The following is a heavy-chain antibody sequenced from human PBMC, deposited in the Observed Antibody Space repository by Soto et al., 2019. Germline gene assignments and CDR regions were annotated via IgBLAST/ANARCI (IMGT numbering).Heavy chain of an antibody. Sequence: SETLSLTCTVSGGSISSGGYYWSWIRQPPGKGLEWLGYIYYSGSTNYNPSLKSRVTISVDTSKNQFSLKLRSVTAADTAVYYCARLYCGSTNCYDLFHYWGQGTPVTVSS. J-gene: IGHJ4*02. CDR2: IYYSGST. D-gene: IGHD2-2*01. CDR1: GGSISSGGYY. CDR3: ARLYCGSTNCYDLFHY. V-gene: IGHV4-61*08.